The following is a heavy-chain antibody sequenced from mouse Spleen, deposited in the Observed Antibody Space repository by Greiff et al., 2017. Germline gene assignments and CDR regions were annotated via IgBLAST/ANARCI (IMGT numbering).Heavy chain of an antibody. CDR1: GYTFTRYW. CDR3: SRTYGGYFDV. D-gene: IGHD1-1*01. Sequence: QVQLQQPGAELVKPGASVKMPCKASGYTFTRYWVTWVKQRPGQGLEWIGDIYPGSGSTNYNEKFKDKATLTVDTSSSTAYMQLSSLTSEDSAVYYCSRTYGGYFDVWGTGTTVTVSS. V-gene: IGHV1-55*01. J-gene: IGHJ1*03. CDR2: IYPGSGST.